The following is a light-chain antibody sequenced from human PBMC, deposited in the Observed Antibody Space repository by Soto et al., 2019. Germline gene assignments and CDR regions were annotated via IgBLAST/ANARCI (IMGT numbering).Light chain of an antibody. CDR1: QSVSSY. V-gene: IGKV3-11*01. Sequence: EIVLTQSPATLSLSPGERATLSCRASQSVSSYLAWYQQKPGQAPRLLIYDASNRATGIPARFSGSGSGTDFTRTISSLEPEYFAVYYCQQRSSWPPITFGQGTRLEIK. CDR2: DAS. CDR3: QQRSSWPPIT. J-gene: IGKJ5*01.